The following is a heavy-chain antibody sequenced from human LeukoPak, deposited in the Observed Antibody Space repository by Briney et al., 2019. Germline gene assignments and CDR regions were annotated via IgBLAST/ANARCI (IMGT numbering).Heavy chain of an antibody. Sequence: SETLSLTCTVSGGSISSSSYYWGWIRQPPRKGLEWIGSIYYSGSTYYNPSLKSRVTISVDTSKNQFSLKLSSVTAADTAVYYCAVKLRYFDWLPVEDYWGQGTLVTVSS. CDR3: AVKLRYFDWLPVEDY. V-gene: IGHV4-39*07. CDR2: IYYSGST. J-gene: IGHJ4*02. D-gene: IGHD3-9*01. CDR1: GGSISSSSYY.